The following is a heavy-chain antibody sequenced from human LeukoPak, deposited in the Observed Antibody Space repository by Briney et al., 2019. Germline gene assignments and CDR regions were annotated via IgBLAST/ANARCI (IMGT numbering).Heavy chain of an antibody. J-gene: IGHJ5*02. D-gene: IGHD2-2*01. CDR2: INPNTGGT. CDR3: TRRRGCDDTRCYPNWFDP. V-gene: IGHV1-2*02. CDR1: GYTLTYYY. Sequence: ASVKVSCKASGYTLTYYYLHWVRQAPGQGLEWMGWINPNTGGTNFAQKFQGRVTMTRDTSISTAYMELSSLISDDTAVYYCTRRRGCDDTRCYPNWFDPWGQGTLVTVSS.